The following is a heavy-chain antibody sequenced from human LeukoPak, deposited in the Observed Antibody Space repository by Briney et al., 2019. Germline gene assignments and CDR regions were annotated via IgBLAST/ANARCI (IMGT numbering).Heavy chain of an antibody. CDR3: ARGPDFWSGYYDY. J-gene: IGHJ4*02. D-gene: IGHD3-3*01. Sequence: SETLSLTCAVYGGSFSGYYWGWIRQPPGKGLEWIGEINHSGSTNYNPSLKSRVTISVDTSKNQFSLKLSSVTAADTAVYYCARGPDFWSGYYDYWGQGTLVTVSS. CDR2: INHSGST. V-gene: IGHV4-34*01. CDR1: GGSFSGYY.